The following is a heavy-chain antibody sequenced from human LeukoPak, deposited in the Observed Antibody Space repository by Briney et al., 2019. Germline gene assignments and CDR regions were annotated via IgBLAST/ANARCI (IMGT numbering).Heavy chain of an antibody. CDR3: ARRLGSGWFDP. D-gene: IGHD3-10*01. Sequence: GGSLRLSCAASGFTFSSYAMSWVRQAPGEGLEWVANINQDGSEKYYLDSVKGRFTISRDNAKNSLYLHMNSLRAEDTAVYYCARRLGSGWFDPWGQGTLVTVSS. J-gene: IGHJ5*02. CDR1: GFTFSSYA. V-gene: IGHV3-7*01. CDR2: INQDGSEK.